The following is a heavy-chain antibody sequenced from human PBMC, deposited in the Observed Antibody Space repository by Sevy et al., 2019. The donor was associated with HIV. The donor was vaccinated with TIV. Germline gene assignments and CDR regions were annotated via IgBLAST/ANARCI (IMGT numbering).Heavy chain of an antibody. CDR1: GFTFSSYT. J-gene: IGHJ4*02. CDR3: ARDGGCTSTSCLLYFDY. D-gene: IGHD2-2*01. V-gene: IGHV3-21*01. CDR2: ISSSSTYI. Sequence: GGSLRLSCAASGFTFSSYTMNWVRQAPGKGLEWVSSISSSSTYIYYADTLKGRFTISRDNAKNSVYLQMNSLRAEDTAVYYCARDGGCTSTSCLLYFDYWGQGTLVTVSS.